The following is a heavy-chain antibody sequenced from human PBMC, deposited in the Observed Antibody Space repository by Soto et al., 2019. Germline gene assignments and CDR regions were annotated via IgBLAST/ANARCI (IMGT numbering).Heavy chain of an antibody. CDR3: ARDYLYRSGLYGMDL. CDR1: GYTFIDYY. D-gene: IGHD6-19*01. CDR2: INPDTDDT. Sequence: QLLQSGAEVRKPGASVKVSCKASGYTFIDYYMHWVRQAPGQGLEWMGWINPDTDDTHYAQKFQGRLIMTRDTSINTFYMELSRLTSDDTAVYYGARDYLYRSGLYGMDLWGQGTTVTVSS. V-gene: IGHV1-2*02. J-gene: IGHJ6*02.